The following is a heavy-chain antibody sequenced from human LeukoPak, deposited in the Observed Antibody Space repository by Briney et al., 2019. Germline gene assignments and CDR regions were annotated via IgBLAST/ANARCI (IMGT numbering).Heavy chain of an antibody. J-gene: IGHJ6*03. Sequence: PGGSLRLSCAASGFTFSSYSMNWVRQAPGKGLAWVSSISSSSSYIYYADSVKGRFTISRDNAKNSLYLQMNSLRAEDTAVYYCARDQDTMVRGSYYYYMDVWGKGTTVTVSS. CDR3: ARDQDTMVRGSYYYYMDV. CDR1: GFTFSSYS. V-gene: IGHV3-21*01. D-gene: IGHD3-10*01. CDR2: ISSSSSYI.